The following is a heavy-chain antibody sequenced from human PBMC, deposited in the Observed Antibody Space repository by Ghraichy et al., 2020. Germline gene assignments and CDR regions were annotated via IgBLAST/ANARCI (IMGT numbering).Heavy chain of an antibody. CDR1: GGSISSSSYY. V-gene: IGHV4-39*01. J-gene: IGHJ5*02. D-gene: IGHD3-10*01. Sequence: SQTLSLTCTVSGGSISSSSYYWGWIRQPPGKGLEWIGSIYYSGSTYYNPSLKSRVTISVDTSKNQFSLKLSSVTAADTAVYYCARRDSSGRRPPPDNWFDPWGQGTLVTVSS. CDR2: IYYSGST. CDR3: ARRDSSGRRPPPDNWFDP.